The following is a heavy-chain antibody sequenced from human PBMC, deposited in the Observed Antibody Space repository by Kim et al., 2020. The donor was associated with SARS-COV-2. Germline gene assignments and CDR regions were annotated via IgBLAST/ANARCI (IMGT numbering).Heavy chain of an antibody. CDR2: ITGSGSRT. CDR3: AKDHELGYFQN. D-gene: IGHD3-16*01. V-gene: IGHV3-23*01. J-gene: IGHJ1*01. Sequence: GGSLRLSCAASGFTFTMYALGWVRQAPGKGLEWVSTITGSGSRTFYADSVKGRFTVSRDNSETTLYLQMNSLRVEDTALYFCAKDHELGYFQNWCQGALV. CDR1: GFTFTMYA.